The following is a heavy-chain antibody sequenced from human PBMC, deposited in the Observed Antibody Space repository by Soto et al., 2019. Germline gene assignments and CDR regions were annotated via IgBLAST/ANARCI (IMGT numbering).Heavy chain of an antibody. CDR3: ASGLADIVVVVAASPPRY. D-gene: IGHD2-15*01. Sequence: QVQLVQSGAEVKKPGASVKVSCKASGYTFTGYYMHWVRQAPGQGLEWMGWINPNSGGTNYAQKFQGRVTMTRETSISTAYMELSRLRSDATAVYYCASGLADIVVVVAASPPRYWGQGALVTVCS. CDR1: GYTFTGYY. J-gene: IGHJ4*02. V-gene: IGHV1-2*02. CDR2: INPNSGGT.